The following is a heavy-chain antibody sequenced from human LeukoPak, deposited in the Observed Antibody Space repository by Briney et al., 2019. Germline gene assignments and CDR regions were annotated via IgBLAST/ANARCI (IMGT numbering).Heavy chain of an antibody. D-gene: IGHD1-26*01. CDR2: LNPNSGGT. V-gene: IGHV1-2*02. J-gene: IGHJ6*03. Sequence: ASVKVSCKASGYTFTGYYMHWVRQAPGQGLEWVGWLNPNSGGTNYAQKFQGRVTMTRDTSISTAYMELSRLRSDDTAVYYCARGSSGSYLNYYYYYMDVWGKGTTVTISS. CDR3: ARGSSGSYLNYYYYYMDV. CDR1: GYTFTGYY.